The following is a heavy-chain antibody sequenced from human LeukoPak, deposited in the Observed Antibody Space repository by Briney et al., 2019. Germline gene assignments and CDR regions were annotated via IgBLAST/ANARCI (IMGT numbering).Heavy chain of an antibody. V-gene: IGHV4-39*07. J-gene: IGHJ4*02. CDR1: GGSISSSSYY. CDR3: ARDRTYGSGSHPLYYFDY. Sequence: SETLSLTCTVSGGSISSSSYYWGWIRQPPGKGLEWIGSIYYSGSTYYNPSLKSRVTISVNTSKNQFSLNLSSVTTADTAVYYCARDRTYGSGSHPLYYFDYWGQGTLVTVSS. CDR2: IYYSGST. D-gene: IGHD3-10*01.